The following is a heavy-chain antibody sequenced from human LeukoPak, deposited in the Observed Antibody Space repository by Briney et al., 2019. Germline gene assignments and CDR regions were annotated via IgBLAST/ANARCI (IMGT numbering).Heavy chain of an antibody. D-gene: IGHD3-9*01. Sequence: SETLSLTCTVSGGSLSSGDYYWSRLRHPPGKGLEWIGYIYYSGTTYYNPSLKSRVTISVDTSKNQFSLKLSSVTAADTAVYYCASYDILTGYHFDYWGQGTLVTVSS. V-gene: IGHV4-30-4*08. J-gene: IGHJ4*02. CDR3: ASYDILTGYHFDY. CDR1: GGSLSSGDYY. CDR2: IYYSGTT.